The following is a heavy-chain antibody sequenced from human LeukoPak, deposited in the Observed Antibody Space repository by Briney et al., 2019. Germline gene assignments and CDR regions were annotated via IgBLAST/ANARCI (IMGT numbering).Heavy chain of an antibody. CDR3: AKDAGYSSGKGAALDY. CDR1: GFTFSSYG. CDR2: ISYDGSNK. D-gene: IGHD6-19*01. V-gene: IGHV3-30*18. J-gene: IGHJ4*02. Sequence: PGRSLRLSCAASGFTFSSYGMHWVRQAPGKELEWVAVISYDGSNKYYADSVKGRFTISRDNSKNTLYLQMNSLRAEDTAVYYCAKDAGYSSGKGAALDYWGQGTLVTVSS.